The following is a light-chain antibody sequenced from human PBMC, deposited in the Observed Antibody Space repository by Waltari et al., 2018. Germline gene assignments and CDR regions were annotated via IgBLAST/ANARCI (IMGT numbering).Light chain of an antibody. CDR2: GAS. V-gene: IGKV3-15*01. CDR3: QQYNNWPPGA. J-gene: IGKJ1*01. Sequence: EIVMTQSPATLSVSPGERATLSCRASQSVSSNLAWYQQKPGQAPRLLIHGASTGATGIPARFSGSGSGTEFTLTISSLQSEDFAVYYCQQYNNWPPGAFGQGTKVEIK. CDR1: QSVSSN.